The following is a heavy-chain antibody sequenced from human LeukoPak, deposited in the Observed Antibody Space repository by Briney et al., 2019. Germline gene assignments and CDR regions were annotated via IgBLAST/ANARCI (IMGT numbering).Heavy chain of an antibody. V-gene: IGHV3-74*01. Sequence: GGSLRLSCAASGFAFSGYWMHWVRQAPGKGLVWLSRINGDGYSISYADSVKGRFTISRDNAKKTLYLQMNSLRAEDTAMYYCARRKEYVGWFDTWGQGTLVTFSS. CDR2: INGDGYSI. J-gene: IGHJ5*02. CDR3: ARRKEYVGWFDT. CDR1: GFAFSGYW. D-gene: IGHD6-6*01.